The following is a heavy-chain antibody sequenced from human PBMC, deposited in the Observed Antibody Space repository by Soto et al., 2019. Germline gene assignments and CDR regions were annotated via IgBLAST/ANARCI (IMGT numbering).Heavy chain of an antibody. J-gene: IGHJ6*02. CDR3: AKEFMVRGVPPLSFGMDV. Sequence: GGSLRLSCAASGFTFSSYAMSWVRQAPGKGLEWASGISGSGGSTYYADPVKGRFTISRDNSKNTLYLQVNSLRAEDTALYYCAKEFMVRGVPPLSFGMDVWGQGTTVTVSS. CDR1: GFTFSSYA. V-gene: IGHV3-23*01. CDR2: ISGSGGST. D-gene: IGHD3-10*01.